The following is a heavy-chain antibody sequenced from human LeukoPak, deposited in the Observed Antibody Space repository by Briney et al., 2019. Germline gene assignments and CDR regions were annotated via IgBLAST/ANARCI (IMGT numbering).Heavy chain of an antibody. CDR3: ASKSGYDLNY. D-gene: IGHD5-12*01. Sequence: GGSLRLSCAASRFTFSSYSMNWARQAPGKGLEWVSSISSSSSYIYYADSVKGRFTISRDNAKNSLYLQMNSLRAEDTAVYYCASKSGYDLNYWGQGTLVTVSS. CDR1: RFTFSSYS. V-gene: IGHV3-21*01. CDR2: ISSSSSYI. J-gene: IGHJ4*02.